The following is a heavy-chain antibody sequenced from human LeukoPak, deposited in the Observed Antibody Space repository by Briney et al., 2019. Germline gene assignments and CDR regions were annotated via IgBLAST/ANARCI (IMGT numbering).Heavy chain of an antibody. V-gene: IGHV3-23*01. CDR3: VKGIGTSYIDYFDP. J-gene: IGHJ5*02. CDR2: ISGSGDST. D-gene: IGHD2-2*01. CDR1: GFTFSSYA. Sequence: PGGSLRLSCAASGFTFSSYAMSWVRQAPGKGLEWVSGISGSGDSTYYADSVKGRFTISRENSKNTLYLQINSLRAEDTAVYYCVKGIGTSYIDYFDPWGQGTLVTVSS.